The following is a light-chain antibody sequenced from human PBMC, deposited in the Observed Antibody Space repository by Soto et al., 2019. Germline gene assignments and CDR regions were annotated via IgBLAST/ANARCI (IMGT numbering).Light chain of an antibody. Sequence: DIQMTQSPSTLSASVGDRVSITCRASQSISSWLAWYQQKPGKAPKLLIYDASSLQSGVPSRFSGSESGAEFTLTISGLQHDDFATYYCQQYKSYPFTFGPGTKVESK. J-gene: IGKJ3*01. CDR1: QSISSW. V-gene: IGKV1-5*01. CDR2: DAS. CDR3: QQYKSYPFT.